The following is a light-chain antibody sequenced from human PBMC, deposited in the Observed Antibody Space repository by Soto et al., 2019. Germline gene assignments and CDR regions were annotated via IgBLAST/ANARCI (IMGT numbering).Light chain of an antibody. V-gene: IGKV3-20*01. J-gene: IGKJ1*01. CDR1: QSVSSSY. Sequence: EIVMTTSPATMSVSPGERASLSCRASQSVSSSYLAWCLRTPGQAHRLLIYGASSRATGIPDRFSGSGSGTDFTPTISRLEPEDFAVYYCQQYGSSPRPFGQGTRV. CDR2: GAS. CDR3: QQYGSSPRP.